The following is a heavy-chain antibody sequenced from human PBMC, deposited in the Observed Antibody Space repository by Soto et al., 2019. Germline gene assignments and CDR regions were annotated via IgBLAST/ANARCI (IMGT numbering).Heavy chain of an antibody. CDR1: GYTFTTFC. D-gene: IGHD2-15*01. V-gene: IGHV1-18*01. Sequence: ASVKVSCKTSGYTFTTFCISWVRHAPGQGVEWMGWISTDKGNTNYAQKFQGRVTMTTDTSTSTAYLELRSLRSEDTAVYYCARGSGGSSYYYYGMDVWGQETTVTVSS. J-gene: IGHJ6*02. CDR2: ISTDKGNT. CDR3: ARGSGGSSYYYYGMDV.